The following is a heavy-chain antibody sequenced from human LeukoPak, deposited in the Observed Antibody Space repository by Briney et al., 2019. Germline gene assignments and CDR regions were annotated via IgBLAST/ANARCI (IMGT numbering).Heavy chain of an antibody. CDR2: INTVGTNT. CDR3: ARDRSGLYDY. CDR1: GFMFSDYW. Sequence: GGSLRLSCAASGFMFSDYWMYWVRQAPGKGLVWVSHINTVGTNTNCAGSVKGRFTISRDNAKNTLYLQMNSLRAEDTAVYYCARDRSGLYDYWGQGTLVTVSS. V-gene: IGHV3-74*01. D-gene: IGHD1-26*01. J-gene: IGHJ4*02.